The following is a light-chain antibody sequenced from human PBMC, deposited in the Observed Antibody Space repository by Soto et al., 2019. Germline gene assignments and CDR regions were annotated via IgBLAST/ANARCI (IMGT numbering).Light chain of an antibody. Sequence: DIQITQSPSSLSGSVGDRVTITCRASQSISSYLNWYQQIPGKAPKLLIYAASSLQSGVPSRFSGSGSGTDFTLTISSLQPEDFATYYCQQSYGTPPTFGQGTKVDI. CDR1: QSISSY. V-gene: IGKV1-39*01. CDR2: AAS. CDR3: QQSYGTPPT. J-gene: IGKJ1*01.